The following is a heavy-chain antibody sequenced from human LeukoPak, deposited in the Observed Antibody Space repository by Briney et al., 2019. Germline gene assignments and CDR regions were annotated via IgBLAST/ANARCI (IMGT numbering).Heavy chain of an antibody. CDR3: ARVGYYASGPFSYFDY. V-gene: IGHV3-30*03. J-gene: IGHJ4*02. Sequence: GRSLRLSCAASGFTFSRYGMHWVRQAPGKGLEWVAVTSYDGTKKDYADHVKGRFTISRDNSQNKLYLQMNSLRAEDTAVYYCARVGYYASGPFSYFDYWGQGTLVTVSS. CDR2: TSYDGTKK. D-gene: IGHD3-10*01. CDR1: GFTFSRYG.